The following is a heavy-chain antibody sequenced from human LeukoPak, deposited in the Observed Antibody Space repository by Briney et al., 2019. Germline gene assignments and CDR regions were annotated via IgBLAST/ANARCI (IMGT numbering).Heavy chain of an antibody. CDR1: GYTLTELS. CDR3: ATDQRSSSAYYYGMDV. Sequence: ASVTVSCKVSGYTLTELSMHWVRQAPGKGLEWMGGFDPEDGETIYAQKFQGRVTMTEDTSTDTAYMELSSLRSEDTAVYYCATDQRSSSAYYYGMDVWGKGTTVTVSS. V-gene: IGHV1-24*01. CDR2: FDPEDGET. J-gene: IGHJ6*04. D-gene: IGHD2-2*01.